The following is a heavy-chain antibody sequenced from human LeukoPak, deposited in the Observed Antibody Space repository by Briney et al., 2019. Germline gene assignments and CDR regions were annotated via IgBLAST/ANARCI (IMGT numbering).Heavy chain of an antibody. CDR1: GYIFTGYY. D-gene: IGHD3-10*01. Sequence: ASVKVSCKASGYIFTGYYMHWVRQAPGQGLEWMGWINPNSGGADYAQNFQGRVTMTRDTSISTAYMELSRLRSDDTAVYYCAVYYGSGRQSEDYWGQGTLVTVSS. CDR3: AVYYGSGRQSEDY. V-gene: IGHV1-2*02. J-gene: IGHJ4*02. CDR2: INPNSGGA.